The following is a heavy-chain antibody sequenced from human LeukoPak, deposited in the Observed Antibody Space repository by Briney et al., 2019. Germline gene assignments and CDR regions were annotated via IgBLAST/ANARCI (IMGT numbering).Heavy chain of an antibody. CDR1: VASISSYH. CDR3: ARLGRSGAGSYPIDY. V-gene: IGHV4-59*08. Sequence: SETLYVTFTVSVASISSYHWSWIRPPPGKGLEWIGYISYSGGSNYNPPFNYNPSLKSRVTISVDTSEKRLSLKLSSVTAADTALYYCARLGRSGAGSYPIDYWGQGTLVTVSS. CDR2: ISYSGGS. J-gene: IGHJ4*02. D-gene: IGHD3-10*01.